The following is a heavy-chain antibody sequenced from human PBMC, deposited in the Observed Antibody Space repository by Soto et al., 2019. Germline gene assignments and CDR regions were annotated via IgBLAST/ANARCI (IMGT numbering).Heavy chain of an antibody. CDR3: TRGPRPISTGTGAY. D-gene: IGHD3-10*01. V-gene: IGHV3-74*01. Sequence: GGSLRLSCAASGFIFKMYWMHWVRQRPGKGLVWISRIHNDGTYSDYADSVRGRFTISRDNVNDTLYLQMNNLRAEDSGLYYCTRGPRPISTGTGAYWGQGTQVTVSS. J-gene: IGHJ4*02. CDR2: IHNDGTYS. CDR1: GFIFKMYW.